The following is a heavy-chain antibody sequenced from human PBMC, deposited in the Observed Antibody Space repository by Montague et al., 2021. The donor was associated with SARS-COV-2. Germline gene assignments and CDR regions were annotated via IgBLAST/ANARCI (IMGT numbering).Heavy chain of an antibody. Sequence: SETLSLTCSVSGGSISGYYWSWIRQPPGKGLEWIGYIYYSGSINYNPSLKSRLTISVDTSKNQFSLKLSSVTAADSAVFYCARWGLNNAFDIWGLGTMITISS. CDR1: GGSISGYY. J-gene: IGHJ3*02. D-gene: IGHD1/OR15-1a*01. V-gene: IGHV4-59*08. CDR2: IYYSGSI. CDR3: ARWGLNNAFDI.